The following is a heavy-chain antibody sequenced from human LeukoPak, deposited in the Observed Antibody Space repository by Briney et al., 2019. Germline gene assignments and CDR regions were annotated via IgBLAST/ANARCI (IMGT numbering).Heavy chain of an antibody. V-gene: IGHV3-49*04. CDR1: GFTFGDYA. CDR2: IRSKAYGGTT. J-gene: IGHJ5*02. CDR3: TRDLAVGQWLPQGWFDP. Sequence: GGSLRLSCTASGFTFGDYAMSWVRQAPGKGLEWVGFIRSKAYGGTTEYAASVKGRFTISRDDSKSIAYLQMNSLKTEDTAVYYCTRDLAVGQWLPQGWFDPWGQGTLVTVSS. D-gene: IGHD6-19*01.